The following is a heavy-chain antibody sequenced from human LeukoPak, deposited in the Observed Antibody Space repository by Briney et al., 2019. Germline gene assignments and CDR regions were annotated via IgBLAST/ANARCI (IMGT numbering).Heavy chain of an antibody. V-gene: IGHV3-30*18. D-gene: IGHD4-17*01. CDR2: ISYDGSSK. Sequence: GGSLRLSCAASGFTFSSYGMHWVRQAPDKELEWVAIISYDGSSKYYADSVKGRFTISRDNSKNTLYLQMNSLRAEDTAVYYCAKSTTVTQRGYFDYWGQGTLVTVSS. J-gene: IGHJ4*02. CDR3: AKSTTVTQRGYFDY. CDR1: GFTFSSYG.